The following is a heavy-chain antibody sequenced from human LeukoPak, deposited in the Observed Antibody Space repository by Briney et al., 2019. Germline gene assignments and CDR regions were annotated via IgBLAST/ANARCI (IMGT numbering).Heavy chain of an antibody. V-gene: IGHV4-61*02. J-gene: IGHJ3*02. D-gene: IGHD3-22*01. CDR2: IYTSGRT. CDR3: ARVPYDSSGYYYAAAFDI. Sequence: KTSQTLSLTCTVSGGSISSGSYYWSWIRQPAGKGLEWIGRIYTSGRTNYNPSLKSRVTISVDTSKNQFSLKLSSVTAADTAVYYCARVPYDSSGYYYAAAFDIWGQGTMVTVAS. CDR1: GGSISSGSYY.